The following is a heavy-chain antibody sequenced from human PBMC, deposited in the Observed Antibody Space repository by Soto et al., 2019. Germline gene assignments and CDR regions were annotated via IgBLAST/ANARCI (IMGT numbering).Heavy chain of an antibody. Sequence: GGSLRLSCAASGFTFSSYAMSWVRQAPGKGLEWVSAISGSGGSTYYADSVKGRFTISRDNSKNTLYLQMGSLRAEDMAVYYCARGYGDYPFDYWGQGTLVTVSS. V-gene: IGHV3-23*01. CDR3: ARGYGDYPFDY. D-gene: IGHD4-17*01. CDR1: GFTFSSYA. CDR2: ISGSGGST. J-gene: IGHJ4*02.